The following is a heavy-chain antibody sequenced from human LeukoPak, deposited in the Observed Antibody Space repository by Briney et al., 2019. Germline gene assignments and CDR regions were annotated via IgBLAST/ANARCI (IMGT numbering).Heavy chain of an antibody. D-gene: IGHD5-24*01. J-gene: IGHJ4*02. Sequence: PGGSLRLSCAASGFTFSGSAMYWVRQASGKGLEWVGRIRSKSNSYATAYAESVKGRFTISRDDSKNTAYLQMNSLKTEDTAVYYCSRQWDGSNGVLALDYWGQGTLVTVSS. CDR1: GFTFSGSA. CDR2: IRSKSNSYAT. CDR3: SRQWDGSNGVLALDY. V-gene: IGHV3-73*01.